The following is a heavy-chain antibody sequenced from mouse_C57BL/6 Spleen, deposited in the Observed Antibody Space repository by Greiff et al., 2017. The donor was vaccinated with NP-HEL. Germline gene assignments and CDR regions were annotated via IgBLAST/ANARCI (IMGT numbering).Heavy chain of an antibody. CDR1: GYTFTSYG. D-gene: IGHD1-1*01. J-gene: IGHJ4*01. CDR2: IYPRSGNT. CDR3: ARAGITTVVADYAMDY. Sequence: QVQLKQSGAELARPGASVKLSCKASGYTFTSYGISWVKQRTGQGLEWIGEIYPRSGNTYYNEKFKGKATLTADKSSSTAYMELRSLTSEDSAVYFCARAGITTVVADYAMDYWGQGTSVTVSS. V-gene: IGHV1-81*01.